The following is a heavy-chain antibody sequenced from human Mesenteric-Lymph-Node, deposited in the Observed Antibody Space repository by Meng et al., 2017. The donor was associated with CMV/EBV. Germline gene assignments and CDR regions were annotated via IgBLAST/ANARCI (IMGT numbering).Heavy chain of an antibody. V-gene: IGHV3-72*01. Sequence: FNFTDHYMDWVRQAPGKGLEWVGRIKNKANSYRTEYAASVKGRFTISRDDLKKSVFLQMNSLKTEDTAVYYCASDASRSWFGGWLDPWGQGTLVTVSS. J-gene: IGHJ5*02. CDR1: FNFTDHY. CDR2: IKNKANSYRT. D-gene: IGHD3-10*01. CDR3: ASDASRSWFGGWLDP.